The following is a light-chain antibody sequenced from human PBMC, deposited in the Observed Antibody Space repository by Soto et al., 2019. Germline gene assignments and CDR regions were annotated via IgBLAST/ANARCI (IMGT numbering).Light chain of an antibody. V-gene: IGLV2-14*01. Sequence: QSALTQPGSVSGIAGQSITISCTGTSSDVGGYKYVSWCQQHPGKAPKLLIYDVSYRPSGVSNRFSGSKSGNTASLTISGLQPEDEADYYCSSYTNTNPRVFGGGTKVTVL. CDR2: DVS. CDR1: SSDVGGYKY. J-gene: IGLJ3*02. CDR3: SSYTNTNPRV.